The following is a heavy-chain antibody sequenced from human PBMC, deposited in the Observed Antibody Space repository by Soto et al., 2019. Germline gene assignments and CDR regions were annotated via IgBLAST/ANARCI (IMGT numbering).Heavy chain of an antibody. CDR3: ARDAIKGSYYGP. D-gene: IGHD3-10*01. V-gene: IGHV4-31*03. CDR1: GCSISSSGYY. Sequence: SETLSLTCTVSGCSISSSGYYWSWIRQHPGKGLEWIGYIYYSGSTYYNPSLKSRVTISVDTSKNQFSLKLSSVTAADTAVYYCARDAIKGSYYGPWGQGTLVTVSS. CDR2: IYYSGST. J-gene: IGHJ5*02.